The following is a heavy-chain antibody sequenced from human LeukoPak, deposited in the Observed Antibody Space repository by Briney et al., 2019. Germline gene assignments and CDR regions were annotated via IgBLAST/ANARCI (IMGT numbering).Heavy chain of an antibody. D-gene: IGHD2-15*01. V-gene: IGHV4-39*07. CDR2: VYYSGST. J-gene: IGHJ4*02. CDR3: ARRIRDEDYLDY. Sequence: SETLSLTCSVSGGSISSSSYYWDWIRQPPGKGLEWIGSVYYSGSTYYNPSLKSRVTISGDTSKNQFSLKVRSVTAADTAVYFCARRIRDEDYLDYWGQGTLVTVSS. CDR1: GGSISSSSYY.